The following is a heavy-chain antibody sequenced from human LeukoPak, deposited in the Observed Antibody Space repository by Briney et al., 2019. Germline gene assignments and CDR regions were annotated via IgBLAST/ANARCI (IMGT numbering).Heavy chain of an antibody. CDR2: ISHTGST. Sequence: SETLSLTCAVSGYSISSGYYWGWIRQPPGKGLEWIGSISHTGSTYYNPSLKSRVTISVDTSKNQFSLKLSSVTAADTAVYYCARDDYGDPYYFDYWGQGTLVTVSS. CDR3: ARDDYGDPYYFDY. D-gene: IGHD4-17*01. J-gene: IGHJ4*02. V-gene: IGHV4-38-2*02. CDR1: GYSISSGYY.